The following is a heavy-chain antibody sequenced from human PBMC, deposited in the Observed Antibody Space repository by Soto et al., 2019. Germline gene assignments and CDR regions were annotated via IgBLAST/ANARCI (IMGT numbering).Heavy chain of an antibody. CDR3: TKQIYGGNS. CDR2: IRSKANNYAT. J-gene: IGHJ4*02. CDR1: GFTFSGSA. D-gene: IGHD4-17*01. Sequence: EVQLVESGGGLVQPGGSLKLSCAASGFTFSGSAMHWVRQASGKGLEWVGRIRSKANNYATAYAASVKGRFTISRDDSENTAYLHMNSLKTEDTAVYYCTKQIYGGNSWGQGTLVTVSS. V-gene: IGHV3-73*02.